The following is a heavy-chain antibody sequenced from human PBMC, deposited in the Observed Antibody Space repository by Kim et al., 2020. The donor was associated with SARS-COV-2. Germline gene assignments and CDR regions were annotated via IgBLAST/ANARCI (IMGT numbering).Heavy chain of an antibody. CDR3: ARGVVAATPYYFDY. J-gene: IGHJ4*02. V-gene: IGHV1-69*01. Sequence: AQKFQGRVTITADESTSTAYMELSSLRSEDTAVYYCARGVVAATPYYFDYWGQETLVTVSS. D-gene: IGHD2-15*01.